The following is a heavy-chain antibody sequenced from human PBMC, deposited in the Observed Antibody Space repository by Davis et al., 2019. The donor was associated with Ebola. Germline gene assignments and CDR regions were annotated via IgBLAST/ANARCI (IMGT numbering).Heavy chain of an antibody. V-gene: IGHV3-21*04. D-gene: IGHD3-16*01. Sequence: GGSLRLSCAASGFTFSSYSMNWVRQAPGKGLEWVSSISSSSSYIYYADSVKGRFTISRDNAKNSLYLQMNSLRAEDTAVYYCARDLKGSYASVNWFDPWGQGTLVTVSS. CDR1: GFTFSSYS. CDR2: ISSSSSYI. J-gene: IGHJ5*02. CDR3: ARDLKGSYASVNWFDP.